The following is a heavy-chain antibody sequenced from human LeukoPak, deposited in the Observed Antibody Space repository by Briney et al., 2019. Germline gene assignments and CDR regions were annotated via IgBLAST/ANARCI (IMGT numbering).Heavy chain of an antibody. CDR3: AKDGGYYDSLIDS. CDR2: ISYDGSNK. Sequence: PGGSLRLSCAASGFTFSSYGMHWVRQAPGKGLEWVAVISYDGSNKYYADSVKGRFTISRDNSKNTLYLQMNSLRAEDTAVYYCAKDGGYYDSLIDSWGQGTLVTVSS. J-gene: IGHJ4*02. D-gene: IGHD3-22*01. CDR1: GFTFSSYG. V-gene: IGHV3-30*18.